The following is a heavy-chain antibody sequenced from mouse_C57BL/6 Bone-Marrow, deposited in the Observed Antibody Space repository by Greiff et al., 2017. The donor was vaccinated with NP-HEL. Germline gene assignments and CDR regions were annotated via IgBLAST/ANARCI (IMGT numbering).Heavy chain of an antibody. Sequence: VQLQQPGAELVKPGASVKLSCKASGYTFTSYWMHWVKQRPGQGLEWIGMIHPNSGSTNYNEKFKSKATLTVDKSSSTAYMQLSSLTSEDSAVYYCARSKAYSNRGFDYWGQGTTLTVSS. CDR1: GYTFTSYW. CDR3: ARSKAYSNRGFDY. J-gene: IGHJ2*01. CDR2: IHPNSGST. D-gene: IGHD2-5*01. V-gene: IGHV1-64*01.